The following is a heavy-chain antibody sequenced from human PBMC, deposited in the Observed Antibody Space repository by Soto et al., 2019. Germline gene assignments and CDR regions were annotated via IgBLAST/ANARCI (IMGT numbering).Heavy chain of an antibody. CDR2: IYYSGST. V-gene: IGHV4-31*03. Sequence: QVQLQESGPGLVKPSQTLSLTCTVSGGSISSGGYYWSWIRQHPGKGLEWIGYIYYSGSTYYNPSLKSRXXIXVXXSKNQFSLKLSSVTAADTAVYYCARRPDYYYGMDVWGQGTTVTVSS. CDR3: ARRPDYYYGMDV. CDR1: GGSISSGGYY. J-gene: IGHJ6*02.